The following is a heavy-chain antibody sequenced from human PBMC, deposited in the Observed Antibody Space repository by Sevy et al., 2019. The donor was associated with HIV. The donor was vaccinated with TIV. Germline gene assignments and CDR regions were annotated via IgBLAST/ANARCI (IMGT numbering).Heavy chain of an antibody. CDR3: AVERLSSDVAEYFQN. D-gene: IGHD1-1*01. J-gene: IGHJ1*01. CDR1: GFTFNRYS. V-gene: IGHV3-30-3*01. CDR2: MSFDATNK. Sequence: GGSLRLSCAASGFTFNRYSMHWVRQAPGKGLEWVATMSFDATNKHYPDSVKGRFTISRDNFQNSQFLQMDSLRPDDTAVYYGAVERLSSDVAEYFQNWGQGTLVTVSS.